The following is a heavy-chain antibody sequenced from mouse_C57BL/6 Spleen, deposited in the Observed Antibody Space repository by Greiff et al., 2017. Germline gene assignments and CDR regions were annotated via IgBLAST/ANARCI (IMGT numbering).Heavy chain of an antibody. CDR2: FYPGSGCI. CDR1: GYTFTEYT. D-gene: IGHD1-1*01. Sequence: QVQLQQSGAELMKPGASVKLSCKATGYTFTEYTIHWVKQRSGQGLEWIGWFYPGSGCIKYNEKFKDKAILTADKSSSTAYMELRSLTSEDSAVYYCTRSDYYGSSYAMDYWGQGTSVTVSA. V-gene: IGHV1-62-2*01. J-gene: IGHJ4*01. CDR3: TRSDYYGSSYAMDY.